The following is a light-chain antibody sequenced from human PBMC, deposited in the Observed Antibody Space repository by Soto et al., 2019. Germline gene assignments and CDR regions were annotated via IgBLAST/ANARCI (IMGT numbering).Light chain of an antibody. V-gene: IGKV3-15*01. CDR2: GSS. Sequence: EIVMTQSPGTLSVSPGERATLSCRASRNIDSDLAWYQQKPGQAPRLLIYGSSTRATDIPARFSGSGSGTEFTLTISSLQSEDFAVYYCQQYNDWPPITFGPGTKVDIK. CDR1: RNIDSD. J-gene: IGKJ3*01. CDR3: QQYNDWPPIT.